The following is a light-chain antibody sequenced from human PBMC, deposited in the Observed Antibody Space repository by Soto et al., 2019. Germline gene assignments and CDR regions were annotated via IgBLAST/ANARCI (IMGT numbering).Light chain of an antibody. Sequence: QSVLTQPPSASGTPGQRVTISCSGSRSNIEINHVHWYQQFPGTAPKLLIFRNNQRPSGVPDRFSGSKSGTSASLAISGLRSEDEADYYCLSYITTKTRVLFGGGTKVTVL. CDR3: LSYITTKTRVL. V-gene: IGLV1-47*01. CDR2: RNN. J-gene: IGLJ2*01. CDR1: RSNIEINH.